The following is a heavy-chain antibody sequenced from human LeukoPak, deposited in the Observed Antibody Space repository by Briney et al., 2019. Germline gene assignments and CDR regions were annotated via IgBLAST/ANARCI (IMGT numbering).Heavy chain of an antibody. CDR1: GYTFTGYY. J-gene: IGHJ4*02. Sequence: ASVKVSCKASGYTFTGYYMHWVRQAPGQGLEWMGWINPNSGGTNYAQKFQGRVTMTRDTSISTAYMELSRLRSDDTAVYYCARVFRYYDSSGYYYFDYWGQGTLVTVSS. CDR3: ARVFRYYDSSGYYYFDY. V-gene: IGHV1-2*02. CDR2: INPNSGGT. D-gene: IGHD3-22*01.